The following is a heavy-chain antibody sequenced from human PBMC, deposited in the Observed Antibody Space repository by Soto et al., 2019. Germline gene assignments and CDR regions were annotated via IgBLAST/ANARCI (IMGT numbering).Heavy chain of an antibody. J-gene: IGHJ6*02. D-gene: IGHD3-10*01. V-gene: IGHV1-2*04. CDR3: ARARDYYGSGSYYKPLFLEYGMDV. Sequence: GASVKVSCKASGYTFTGYYMHWVRQAPGQGLEWMGWINPNSGGTNYAQKFQGWVTMTRDTSISTAYMELSRLRSDDTAVYYCARARDYYGSGSYYKPLFLEYGMDVWGQGTTVTVSS. CDR1: GYTFTGYY. CDR2: INPNSGGT.